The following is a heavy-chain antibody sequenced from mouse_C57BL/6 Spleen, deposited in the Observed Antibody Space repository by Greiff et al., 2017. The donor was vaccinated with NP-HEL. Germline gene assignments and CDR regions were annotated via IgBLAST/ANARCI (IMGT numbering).Heavy chain of an antibody. CDR3: ARHGPRCTDSNWAWFAY. CDR1: GFTFSSYT. V-gene: IGHV5-9*01. Sequence: DVMLVESGGGLVKPGGSLKLSCAASGFTFSSYTMSWVRQTPGKSLEWVATISGGGGTTYYPDRVKGRFTISRDNAKNTLYLQLSRLRAEDTASYYCARHGPRCTDSNWAWFAYWGQGTLVTVSA. CDR2: ISGGGGTT. J-gene: IGHJ3*01. D-gene: IGHD2-5*01.